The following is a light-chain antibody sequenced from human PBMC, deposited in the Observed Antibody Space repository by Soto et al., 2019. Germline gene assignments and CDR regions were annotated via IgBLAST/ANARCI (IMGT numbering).Light chain of an antibody. CDR1: QGISNY. J-gene: IGKJ1*01. CDR2: AAS. Sequence: DIQMTQSPSSLSASVGDRVTITCRASQGISNYLAWYQQKPGKVPKLLIYAASTLQSGVPSRFSGSGSATDFTLTISSLQPADFATDYCQKYNTAPWTFGQGTKVEIK. V-gene: IGKV1-27*01. CDR3: QKYNTAPWT.